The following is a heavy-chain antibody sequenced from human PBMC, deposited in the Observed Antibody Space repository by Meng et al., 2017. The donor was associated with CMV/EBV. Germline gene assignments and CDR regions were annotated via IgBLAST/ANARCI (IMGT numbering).Heavy chain of an antibody. CDR1: GGSISSYY. J-gene: IGHJ6*02. V-gene: IGHV4-59*01. CDR3: ARDPIAARPGGYYYYYGMDV. CDR2: IYYSGST. D-gene: IGHD6-6*01. Sequence: SETLSLTCTVSGGSISSYYWSWIRQPPGKGLEWIGYIYYSGSTNYSPSLKSRVTISVDTSKNQFSLKLSSVTAADTAVYYCARDPIAARPGGYYYYYGMDVWGQGTTVTVSS.